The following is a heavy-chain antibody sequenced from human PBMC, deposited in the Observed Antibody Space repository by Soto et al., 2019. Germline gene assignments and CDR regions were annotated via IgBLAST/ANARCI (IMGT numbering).Heavy chain of an antibody. CDR1: GGTFSSYA. D-gene: IGHD3-22*01. CDR3: AGDKGGSSGYHWCYFDY. J-gene: IGHJ4*02. CDR2: IIPIFGTA. V-gene: IGHV1-69*12. Sequence: QVQLVQSGAEVKKPRSSVKVSCKASGGTFSSYAISWVRQAPGQGLEWMGGIIPIFGTANYAQKFQGRVTITADESTSTAYMELSSLRSEDTAVEYCAGDKGGSSGYHWCYFDYWGQGTLVTVSS.